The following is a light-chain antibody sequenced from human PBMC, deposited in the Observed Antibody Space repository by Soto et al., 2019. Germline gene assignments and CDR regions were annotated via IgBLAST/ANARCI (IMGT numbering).Light chain of an antibody. J-gene: IGKJ1*01. Sequence: DITLTQAPSTLSASVGDSVTITCRASRNIDTSLAWYQHKPGKAPKLLIFDVSRLESGVPSRFSGSGSGAEFTLTISSVHSDDFATYYCQQYDYSRTFGQGTKVDIK. CDR3: QQYDYSRT. CDR1: RNIDTS. CDR2: DVS. V-gene: IGKV1-5*01.